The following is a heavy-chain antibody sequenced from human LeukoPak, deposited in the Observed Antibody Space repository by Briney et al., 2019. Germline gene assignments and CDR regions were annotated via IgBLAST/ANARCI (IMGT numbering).Heavy chain of an antibody. D-gene: IGHD3-22*01. CDR2: IIPIFGTA. Sequence: SVKVSCKASGGTFSSYAISWVRQAPGQGLEWMGRIIPIFGTANYAQKFQGRVTITTDGSTSTAYMELSSLRSEDTAVYYCARASRNYYDSSGIDAFDIWGQGTMVTVSS. CDR1: GGTFSSYA. V-gene: IGHV1-69*05. J-gene: IGHJ3*02. CDR3: ARASRNYYDSSGIDAFDI.